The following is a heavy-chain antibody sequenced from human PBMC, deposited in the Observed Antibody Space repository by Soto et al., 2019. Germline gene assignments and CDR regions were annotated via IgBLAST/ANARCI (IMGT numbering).Heavy chain of an antibody. V-gene: IGHV4-30-4*01. CDR3: ARGGWRGDAFDI. D-gene: IGHD2-15*01. CDR2: IYYSGST. CDR1: GGSISSGDYD. J-gene: IGHJ3*02. Sequence: QVQLQESGPGLVKPSQTLSLTCTVSGGSISSGDYDWSWIRQPPGKGLEWIGYIYYSGSTYYNPYLKRRVTISVETSKNQFSLKLSSVTAADTAVYYCARGGWRGDAFDIWGQGTMVTVSS.